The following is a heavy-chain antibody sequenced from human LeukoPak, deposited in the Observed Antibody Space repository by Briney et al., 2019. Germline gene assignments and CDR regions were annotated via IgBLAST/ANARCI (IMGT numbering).Heavy chain of an antibody. Sequence: PSETLSLTCAVSGGSISSSNWWIWLRQPPGKGLEWIGEIYHSGGGGTNYNPSLKSRATISIDNAKNQFSLKVRSVTAADTAVYYCARSPPGYSYGPRFDPWGQGTLVTVSS. CDR1: GGSISSSNW. CDR3: ARSPPGYSYGPRFDP. D-gene: IGHD5-18*01. J-gene: IGHJ5*02. V-gene: IGHV4-4*02. CDR2: IYHSGGGGT.